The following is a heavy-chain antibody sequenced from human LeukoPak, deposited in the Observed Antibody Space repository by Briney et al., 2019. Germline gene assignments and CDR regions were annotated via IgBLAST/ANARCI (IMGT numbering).Heavy chain of an antibody. CDR2: ISGSGGST. CDR1: GFTFSSYA. CDR3: AKDIGGYSGSFDHFDY. Sequence: GGSLRLSCAASGFTFSSYAMSWVRQAPGKGLEWVSAISGSGGSTYYADSVKGRFTISRDNAKNSLYLQMNSLRAEDTALYYCAKDIGGYSGSFDHFDYWGQGTLVTVSS. D-gene: IGHD1-26*01. V-gene: IGHV3-23*01. J-gene: IGHJ4*02.